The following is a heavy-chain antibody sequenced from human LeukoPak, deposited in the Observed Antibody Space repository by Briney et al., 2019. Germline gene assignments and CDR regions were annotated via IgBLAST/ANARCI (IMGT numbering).Heavy chain of an antibody. D-gene: IGHD3-3*01. CDR2: INHSGST. V-gene: IGHV4-34*01. CDR1: GGSFSGYY. J-gene: IGHJ4*02. CDR3: ARGRTYYDFWSGYSPSFDY. Sequence: SETLSLTCAVYGGSFSGYYWSWIRQPPGKGLEWIGEINHSGSTNYNPSLKSRVTKSVDTSKNQFSLKLSSVTAADTAVYYCARGRTYYDFWSGYSPSFDYWGQGTLVTVSS.